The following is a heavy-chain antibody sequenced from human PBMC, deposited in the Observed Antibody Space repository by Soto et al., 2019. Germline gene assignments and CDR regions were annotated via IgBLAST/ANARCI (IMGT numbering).Heavy chain of an antibody. D-gene: IGHD1-7*01. CDR2: ISSNGGTT. CDR3: VRRVSGNYDY. Sequence: EVQLAESGGGMVQPGGSLRLSCVASGFTFSSYDMHWVRQAPGKGLEYVSCISSNGGTTYYENSVKGRFTISRDNSKNTLYLQMGSLRSEDMAVYYCVRRVSGNYDYWGQGTLVTVSS. CDR1: GFTFSSYD. J-gene: IGHJ4*02. V-gene: IGHV3-64*01.